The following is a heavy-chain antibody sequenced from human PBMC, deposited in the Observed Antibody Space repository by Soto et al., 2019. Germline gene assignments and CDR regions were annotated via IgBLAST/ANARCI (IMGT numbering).Heavy chain of an antibody. CDR2: INPGGGST. D-gene: IGHD3-3*01. J-gene: IGHJ4*02. CDR1: GYTFTNYH. CDR3: VRNSYFFGSDY. Sequence: QVQLVQSGAEVKKPGASVKVSCKASGYTFTNYHIHWVRQAPGQGLEWIGKINPGGGSTSYAQKFQGRVTVTRDTSTSTVDMELSSLRSEDTAVYYCVRNSYFFGSDYWGQGTLVTVYS. V-gene: IGHV1-46*03.